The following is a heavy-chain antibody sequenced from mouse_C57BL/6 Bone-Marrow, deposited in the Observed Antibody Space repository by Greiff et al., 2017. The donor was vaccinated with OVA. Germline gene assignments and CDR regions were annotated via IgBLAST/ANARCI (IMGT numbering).Heavy chain of an antibody. J-gene: IGHJ4*01. CDR3: TRERADY. D-gene: IGHD3-3*01. V-gene: IGHV1-15*01. Sequence: QVQLQQSGAELVRPGASVTLSCKASGYTFTDYEMHWVKQTPVHGLEWIGAIDPDTGGTAYNQKFKGKAILTADKSSSTAYMELRSLTSEDSAVYSCTRERADYWGQGTSVTVSS. CDR1: GYTFTDYE. CDR2: IDPDTGGT.